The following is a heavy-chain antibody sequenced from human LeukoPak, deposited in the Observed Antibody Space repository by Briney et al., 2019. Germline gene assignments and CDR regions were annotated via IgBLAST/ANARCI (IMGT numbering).Heavy chain of an antibody. CDR3: ARDSGGDAFDI. CDR2: ISGSGGRT. J-gene: IGHJ3*02. Sequence: GASLRLSCAASGFTFSSYAMSWVRQAPGKGLEWVSGISGSGGRTYYADSVKGRFTISRDNSKNTLYLQMNSLRAEDTAVYYCARDSGGDAFDIWGQGTMVTVSS. V-gene: IGHV3-23*01. CDR1: GFTFSSYA. D-gene: IGHD3-16*01.